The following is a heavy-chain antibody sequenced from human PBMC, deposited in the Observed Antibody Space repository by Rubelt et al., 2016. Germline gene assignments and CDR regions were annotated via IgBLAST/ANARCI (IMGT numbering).Heavy chain of an antibody. CDR1: GFTFTSSA. J-gene: IGHJ6*02. CDR3: AADSGYGPSMDV. D-gene: IGHD5-12*01. Sequence: QMQLVQSGPEVKKPGTSVKVSCKASGFTFTSSAVQWVRQARGQRLEWIGWIVVGMGNTNYANKFQERATVTRDMSRSTAYMALSSLRSEDTAVYYCAADSGYGPSMDVWGQGTTVTVSS. CDR2: IVVGMGNT. V-gene: IGHV1-58*01.